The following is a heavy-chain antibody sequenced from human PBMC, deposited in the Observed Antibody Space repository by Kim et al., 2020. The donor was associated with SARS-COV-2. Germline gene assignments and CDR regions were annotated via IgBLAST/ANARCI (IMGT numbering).Heavy chain of an antibody. V-gene: IGHV3-53*01. CDR3: ARITSDSGRHFES. Sequence: YYADSVKGRFIISRDDSKNTLYLQMSSLRSEDTAVYYCARITSDSGRHFESWGQGTLVTVSS. D-gene: IGHD3-16*01. J-gene: IGHJ4*02.